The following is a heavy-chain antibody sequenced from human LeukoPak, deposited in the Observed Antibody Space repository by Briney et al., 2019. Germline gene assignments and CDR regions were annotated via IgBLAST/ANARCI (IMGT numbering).Heavy chain of an antibody. CDR1: GGSISSSGYY. CDR3: ARLRPMIVVVITTSEFVDAFDI. V-gene: IGHV4-39*01. J-gene: IGHJ3*02. D-gene: IGHD3-22*01. CDR2: LYYSGST. Sequence: SETLSLTCTVSGGSISSSGYYWGWIRQPPGKGLEWIGSLYYSGSTYYNPSLKSRVTISVDMSKNQFSLKLSSVTAADTAVYYCARLRPMIVVVITTSEFVDAFDIWGQGTMVTVSS.